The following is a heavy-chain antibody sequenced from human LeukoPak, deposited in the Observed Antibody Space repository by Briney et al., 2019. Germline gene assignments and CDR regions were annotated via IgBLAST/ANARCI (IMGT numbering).Heavy chain of an antibody. J-gene: IGHJ6*02. CDR1: GYTFTGYF. Sequence: APVKVSCLACGYTFTGYFMHWVRQAPGQEGAWMGWINPNSGGTNYAQNFQGRVTMNRDTSISTAYMELSRLRSDYTAVYYCASAFVYYYGMDVWGQGTTVTVSS. CDR3: ASAFVYYYGMDV. CDR2: INPNSGGT. V-gene: IGHV1-2*02.